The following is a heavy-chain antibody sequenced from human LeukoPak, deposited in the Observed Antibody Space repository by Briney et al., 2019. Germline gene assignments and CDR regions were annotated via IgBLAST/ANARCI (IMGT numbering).Heavy chain of an antibody. J-gene: IGHJ6*03. CDR3: AKDGKYYDFWSGYYSRSYYYYMDV. CDR2: ISGSGGST. Sequence: PGGSLRLSCAASGFTFSSYAMSWVRQAPGKGLEWFSAISGSGGSTYYADSVKGRFTISRDNSKNTLYLQMNSLRAEDTAVYYCAKDGKYYDFWSGYYSRSYYYYMDVWGKGTTVTVSS. D-gene: IGHD3-3*01. CDR1: GFTFSSYA. V-gene: IGHV3-23*01.